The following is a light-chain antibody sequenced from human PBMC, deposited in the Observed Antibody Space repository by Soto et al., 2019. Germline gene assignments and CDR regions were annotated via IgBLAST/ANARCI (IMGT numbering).Light chain of an antibody. CDR3: QSYDSSLSAVV. CDR2: QNN. J-gene: IGLJ2*01. V-gene: IGLV1-40*01. CDR1: SSHIGAGYD. Sequence: QSVLTQPPSVSVAPGQMVSISCTRVSSHIGAGYDVHWYEHLPGTAPKLLIYQNNNRPSGVPDRFSGSKSGTSASLAITGLQAEYEADYYCQSYDSSLSAVVLGGGTKLNVL.